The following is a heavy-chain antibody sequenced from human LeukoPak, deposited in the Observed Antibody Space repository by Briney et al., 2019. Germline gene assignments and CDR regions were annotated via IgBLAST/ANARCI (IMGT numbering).Heavy chain of an antibody. J-gene: IGHJ4*02. V-gene: IGHV3-30-3*01. CDR2: ISYDGSNK. CDR1: GFTFSSYA. D-gene: IGHD3-22*01. CDR3: AREKNYYDSSGFDY. Sequence: GGSLRLSCAASGFTFSSYAMHWVRQAPGKGLEWVAVISYDGSNKYYADSVKGRFTISRDNSKNTLYLQMNSLRAEDTAVCYCAREKNYYDSSGFDYWGQGTLVTVSS.